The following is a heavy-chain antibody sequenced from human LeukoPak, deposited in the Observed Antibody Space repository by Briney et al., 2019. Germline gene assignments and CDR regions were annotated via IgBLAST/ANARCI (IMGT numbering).Heavy chain of an antibody. J-gene: IGHJ4*02. CDR3: ARNVGWYSHDS. CDR1: GDSLSSHY. V-gene: IGHV4-59*08. D-gene: IGHD6-19*01. Sequence: SETLSLTCTVSGDSLSSHYWSWIRQPPGKGLEWIGYIYGSGSTHYDPSLRSRVTISEDTSENQLSLKLTSVTAADTAVYYCARNVGWYSHDSWGQGTLVTVSS. CDR2: IYGSGST.